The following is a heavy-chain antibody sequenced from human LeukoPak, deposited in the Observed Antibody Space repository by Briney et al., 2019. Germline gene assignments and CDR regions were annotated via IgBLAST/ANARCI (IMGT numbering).Heavy chain of an antibody. CDR3: ARLAVVYSNYVGWFDP. Sequence: GESLKISCKGSGYNFTRYWIGWVRQMPGKGLEWMGIIYPDDSDTRYRPSFQGQVTISADKSISTAYLQWSSLKASDTAMYYCARLAVVYSNYVGWFDPWGQGTLVTVSS. CDR2: IYPDDSDT. V-gene: IGHV5-51*01. D-gene: IGHD4-11*01. J-gene: IGHJ5*02. CDR1: GYNFTRYW.